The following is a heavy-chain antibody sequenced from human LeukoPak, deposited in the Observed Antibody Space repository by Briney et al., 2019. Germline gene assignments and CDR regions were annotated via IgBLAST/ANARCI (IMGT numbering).Heavy chain of an antibody. Sequence: GGSLRLSCVASGFTFSRYGMHWVRQAPGKGLEWVAFIRYDGNNKYYADSVKGRFTISRDNSKNTLYLQMNSLRAEDTAVYYCAKDMGYNYFYYYMDAWGKGTTVTVSS. CDR1: GFTFSRYG. V-gene: IGHV3-30*02. J-gene: IGHJ6*03. CDR2: IRYDGNNK. CDR3: AKDMGYNYFYYYMDA. D-gene: IGHD5-12*01.